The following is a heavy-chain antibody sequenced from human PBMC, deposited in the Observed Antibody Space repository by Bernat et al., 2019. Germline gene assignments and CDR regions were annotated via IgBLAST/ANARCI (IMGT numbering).Heavy chain of an antibody. CDR2: IYYSGST. D-gene: IGHD2-2*01. CDR1: GGSISSSSYY. J-gene: IGHJ3*02. CDR3: ARQSLYQLLSLCYAFDI. Sequence: QLQLQESGPGLVKPSETLSLTCTVSGGSISSSSYYWGWIRQPPGKGLEWIGSIYYSGSTYYNPSLKSRVTISVDTSKNQFSLKLSSVTAADTAVYYCARQSLYQLLSLCYAFDIWGQGTMVTVSS. V-gene: IGHV4-39*01.